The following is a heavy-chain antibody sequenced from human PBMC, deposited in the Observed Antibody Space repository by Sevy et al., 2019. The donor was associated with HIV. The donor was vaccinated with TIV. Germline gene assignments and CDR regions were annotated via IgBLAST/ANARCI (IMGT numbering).Heavy chain of an antibody. V-gene: IGHV1-18*01. CDR1: GYTFTSYG. CDR3: ARDQYRKYDSVSYESNYYYGMDV. Sequence: ASVKVSCKASGYTFTSYGISWVRQAPGQGLEWMGWISAYNGNTNDAQKFQGRVTMTTDTSTSTANMELRSLRSDDTAVYYCARDQYRKYDSVSYESNYYYGMDVWGQGTTVTVSS. D-gene: IGHD3-10*01. CDR2: ISAYNGNT. J-gene: IGHJ6*02.